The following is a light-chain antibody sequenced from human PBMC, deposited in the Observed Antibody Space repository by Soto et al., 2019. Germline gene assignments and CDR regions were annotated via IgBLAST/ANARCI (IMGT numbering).Light chain of an antibody. Sequence: AIQLTQSPSSLSPSVGDRVTITCRASQAISTSLAWYQVKPGKAPKLLIYGASTLQGGVPSRFRGSGSGTDFTLTIGSLQPEDIATYYCQHFTGYPLTFGGGTKVDIK. J-gene: IGKJ4*01. CDR1: QAISTS. CDR3: QHFTGYPLT. V-gene: IGKV1-13*02. CDR2: GAS.